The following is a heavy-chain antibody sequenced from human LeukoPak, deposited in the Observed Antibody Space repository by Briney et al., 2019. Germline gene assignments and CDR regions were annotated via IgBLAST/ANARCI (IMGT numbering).Heavy chain of an antibody. CDR1: GFTFSDYY. V-gene: IGHV3-11*04. CDR3: ARDRQFGELSFDY. Sequence: GGSLRLSCAASGFTFSDYYMSWIRQAPGKGLEWVSYISSSGSTIYYADSVKGRFTISRDNAKNSLYLQMNSLRAEDTAVYYCARDRQFGELSFDYWGQGTLVTVSS. CDR2: ISSSGSTI. D-gene: IGHD3-10*01. J-gene: IGHJ4*02.